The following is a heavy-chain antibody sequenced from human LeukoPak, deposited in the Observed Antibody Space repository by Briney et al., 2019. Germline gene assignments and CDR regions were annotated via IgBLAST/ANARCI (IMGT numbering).Heavy chain of an antibody. D-gene: IGHD4-17*01. J-gene: IGHJ4*02. V-gene: IGHV3-48*03. Sequence: GGSLRLSCAASGFTFSSFEMNWVRQAPGKGLEWVSYISSSGNTIYYADSVKGRFTISRDNAQNSLYLHMNSLRAEDTAVYFCARVLTAVTTMDYWGQGTLVTVSS. CDR2: ISSSGNTI. CDR1: GFTFSSFE. CDR3: ARVLTAVTTMDY.